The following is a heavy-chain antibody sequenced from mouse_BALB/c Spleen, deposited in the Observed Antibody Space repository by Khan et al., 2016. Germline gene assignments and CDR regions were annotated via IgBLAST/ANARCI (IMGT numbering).Heavy chain of an antibody. J-gene: IGHJ3*01. Sequence: QVRLQQSGAELAKPGASVKMSCKASGYTFTSYWMHWVKQRPGQGLEWIGYINPSTGYTEYNQKFKDKATLTADKSSSTAYMQLSSLTSEDSAVYYCARRESWFAYWGQGTLVTVSA. V-gene: IGHV1-7*01. CDR2: INPSTGYT. CDR3: ARRESWFAY. CDR1: GYTFTSYW.